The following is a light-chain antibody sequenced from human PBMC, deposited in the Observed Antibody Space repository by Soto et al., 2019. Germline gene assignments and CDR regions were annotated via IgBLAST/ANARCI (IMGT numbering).Light chain of an antibody. CDR3: MQALQTPLT. CDR1: QSLRHSNGYNY. V-gene: IGKV2-28*01. J-gene: IGKJ4*01. Sequence: DIVMTQSPLSLPVTPGEPASISCRSSQSLRHSNGYNYLDWYLQKPGQSPQLLIYLGSERASGVXDXXSGSGSGTDFTLKISRVEAEDVGVYYCMQALQTPLTFGGGTKVEIK. CDR2: LGS.